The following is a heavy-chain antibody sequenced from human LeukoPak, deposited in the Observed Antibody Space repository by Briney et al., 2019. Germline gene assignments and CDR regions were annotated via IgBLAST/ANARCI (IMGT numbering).Heavy chain of an antibody. CDR3: ARDLNPYCGGDCWFDY. D-gene: IGHD2-21*02. Sequence: GGSLSLSCAPSGFTFSTYGMHWVRQAAGKGLEWVAVIWFDGNNYYYADSVKGRFTISRDNSKNMLYLQMNSLRAEDTAVYYCARDLNPYCGGDCWFDYWGQGTLVTVSS. V-gene: IGHV3-33*01. CDR1: GFTFSTYG. J-gene: IGHJ4*02. CDR2: IWFDGNNY.